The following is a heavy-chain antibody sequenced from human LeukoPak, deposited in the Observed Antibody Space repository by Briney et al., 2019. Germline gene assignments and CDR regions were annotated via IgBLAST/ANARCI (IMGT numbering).Heavy chain of an antibody. J-gene: IGHJ2*01. Sequence: LPGGSLRLSCAASGFTVSSNYMSWVRQAPGKGLEWVSVIYSGGSTYYADSVKGRFTISRDNSKNTLYLQMNSLRAEDTAVYYCARELYYYDSSGYYYRSWYFDLWGRGTLVTVSS. V-gene: IGHV3-53*01. CDR3: ARELYYYDSSGYYYRSWYFDL. CDR1: GFTVSSNY. D-gene: IGHD3-22*01. CDR2: IYSGGST.